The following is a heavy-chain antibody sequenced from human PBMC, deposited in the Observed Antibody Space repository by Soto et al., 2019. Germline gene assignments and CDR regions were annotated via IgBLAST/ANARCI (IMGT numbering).Heavy chain of an antibody. CDR3: AGSRVGADYYYYGMDV. D-gene: IGHD1-26*01. V-gene: IGHV1-18*01. CDR1: GYTFTSYG. J-gene: IGHJ6*02. CDR2: ISAYNGNS. Sequence: QVQLVQSGAEVKKPGASVKVSCKASGYTFTSYGISWVRQAPGQGLEWMGWISAYNGNSNYAQKLQGRVTMTTDTSTSAAYMELRSLRSDDTAVYYCAGSRVGADYYYYGMDVWGQGTTVTVSS.